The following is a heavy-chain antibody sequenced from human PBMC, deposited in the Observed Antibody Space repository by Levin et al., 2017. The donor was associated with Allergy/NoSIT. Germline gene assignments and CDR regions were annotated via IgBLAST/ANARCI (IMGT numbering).Heavy chain of an antibody. CDR2: IWYDGSKD. D-gene: IGHD3/OR15-3a*01. V-gene: IGHV3-33*01. J-gene: IGHJ4*02. CDR1: GFTFTSYG. Sequence: GGSLRLSCAASGFTFTSYGMHWVRQAPGKGLEWVAVIWYDGSKDYYADSVKGRFTISRDSSKNTVDLQMNSLRAEDTAIYYCARSVQGLTPDYWGQGTLVTVSS. CDR3: ARSVQGLTPDY.